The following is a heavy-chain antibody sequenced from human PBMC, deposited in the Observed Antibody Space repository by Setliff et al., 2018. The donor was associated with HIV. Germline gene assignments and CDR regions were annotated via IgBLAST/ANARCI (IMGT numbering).Heavy chain of an antibody. V-gene: IGHV3-23*01. D-gene: IGHD4-17*01. J-gene: IGHJ4*02. Sequence: GGSLRLSCAASGFSFSNYVMNWVRQAPGKGLEWVSGISGSGDTTYYADSVKGRFTISRDNSRNTLYLQMNSLRAEDTAVYYCAKDRGPYGSDYWGQGTLVTVSS. CDR3: AKDRGPYGSDY. CDR1: GFSFSNYV. CDR2: ISGSGDTT.